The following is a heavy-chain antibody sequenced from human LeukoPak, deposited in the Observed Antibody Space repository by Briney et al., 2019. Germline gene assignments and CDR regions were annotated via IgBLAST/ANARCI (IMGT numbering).Heavy chain of an antibody. Sequence: PGGSLRLSCAASGFTVSSNYMSWIRQAPGKGLEWISYISTSSSYTNSADSVKGRFTISRDNAKNSLYLQMNSLRLEDTAMYYCARGGSSLDYWGQGILVTVSS. CDR2: ISTSSSYT. J-gene: IGHJ4*02. D-gene: IGHD6-13*01. CDR1: GFTVSSNY. V-gene: IGHV3-11*05. CDR3: ARGGSSLDY.